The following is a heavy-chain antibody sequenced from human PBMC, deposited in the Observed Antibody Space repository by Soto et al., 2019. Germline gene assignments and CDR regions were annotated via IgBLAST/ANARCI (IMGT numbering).Heavy chain of an antibody. D-gene: IGHD2-2*01. V-gene: IGHV3-11*01. Sequence: QVHLVESGGGLVKPGGSLRLSCAASGFTFSDYYMRWSRHAPGKGLEWLSHITSSGDTIHYEDSVKGRLTISRDNANNALYRQMNSLRAEDTAVYYCARARALCGPASCYLVSGFDYWGQGPLVTVSS. CDR1: GFTFSDYY. J-gene: IGHJ4*02. CDR2: ITSSGDTI. CDR3: ARARALCGPASCYLVSGFDY.